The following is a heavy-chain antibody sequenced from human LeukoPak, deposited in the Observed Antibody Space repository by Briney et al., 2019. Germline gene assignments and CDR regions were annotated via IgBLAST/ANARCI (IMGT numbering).Heavy chain of an antibody. CDR1: GGSISSGSYY. Sequence: SETLSLTCTVSGGSISSGSYYWSWIRQPPGKGLEWIGEIYHSGSTNYNPSLKSRVTISVDTSKNQFSLKLSSVTAADTAVYYCARRGRGSYPDYWGQGTLVTVSS. J-gene: IGHJ4*02. D-gene: IGHD1-26*01. CDR2: IYHSGST. CDR3: ARRGRGSYPDY. V-gene: IGHV4-39*07.